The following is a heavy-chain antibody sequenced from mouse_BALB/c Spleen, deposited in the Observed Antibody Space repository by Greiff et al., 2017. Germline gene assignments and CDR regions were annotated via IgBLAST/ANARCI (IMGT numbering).Heavy chain of an antibody. J-gene: IGHJ1*01. Sequence: DVKLQESGPGLVKPSQSLSLTCTVTGYSITSDYAWNWIRQFPGNKLEWMGYISYSGSTSYNPSLKSRISITRDTSKNQFFLQLNSVTTEDTATYYCAKSNWASWYFDVWGAGTTVTVSS. CDR1: GYSITSDYA. CDR3: AKSNWASWYFDV. D-gene: IGHD4-1*01. V-gene: IGHV3-2*02. CDR2: ISYSGST.